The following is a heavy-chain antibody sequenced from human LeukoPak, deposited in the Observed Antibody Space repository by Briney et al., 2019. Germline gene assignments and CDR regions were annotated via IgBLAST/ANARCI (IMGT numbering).Heavy chain of an antibody. CDR2: IRSKAYGGTT. D-gene: IGHD3-9*01. CDR1: GFTFGDYA. V-gene: IGHV3-49*03. J-gene: IGHJ4*02. Sequence: GGSLRLSCTASGFTFGDYAMSWFRQAPGKGLEWVGFIRSKAYGGTTEYAASVKGRFTISRDDSKSIAYLQMNSLKTEDTAVYYCTRDPYYDILTGYYDYWGQGTLVTVSS. CDR3: TRDPYYDILTGYYDY.